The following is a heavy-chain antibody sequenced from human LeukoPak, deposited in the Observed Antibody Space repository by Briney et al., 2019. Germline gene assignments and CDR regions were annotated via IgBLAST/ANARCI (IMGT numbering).Heavy chain of an antibody. J-gene: IGHJ4*02. CDR3: AREGSSWYSGGFDY. D-gene: IGHD6-13*01. CDR1: GFTFSSYS. CDR2: ISSSSSYI. V-gene: IGHV3-21*01. Sequence: GGSLRLSCAASGFTFSSYSKNWVRQAPGKGLEWVSSISSSSSYIYYADSVKGRFTISRDNAKNSLYLQMNSLRAEDTAVYYCAREGSSWYSGGFDYWGQGTLVTVSS.